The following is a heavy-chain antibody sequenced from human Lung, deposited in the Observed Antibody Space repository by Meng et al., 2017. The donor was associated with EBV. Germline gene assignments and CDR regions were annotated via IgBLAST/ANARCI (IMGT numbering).Heavy chain of an antibody. J-gene: IGHJ4*02. CDR2: IIAYNVNT. CDR1: CYSFISNY. Sequence: HQVLDGAAVKKPGGSVKVVCKASCYSFISNYISWVGQAPGQGLDGLRWIIAYNVNTNYSQKHLDRVTMITDTSTSTAYMVQRSRISDDTAVYYCARDVANSGSYYSFDHWGQGTLVTVSS. CDR3: ARDVANSGSYYSFDH. V-gene: IGHV1-18*01. D-gene: IGHD1-26*01.